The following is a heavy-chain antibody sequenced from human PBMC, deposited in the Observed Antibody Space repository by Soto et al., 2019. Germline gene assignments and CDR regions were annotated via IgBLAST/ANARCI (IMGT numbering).Heavy chain of an antibody. CDR1: GFTFSDYY. V-gene: IGHV3-11*01. Sequence: PGGSLRLSCAASGFTFSDYYMSWIRQAPGKGLEWVSYISSSGSTIYYADSVKGRFTISRDNAKNSLYLQMNSLRAEDTAVYYCAREARRDYCDYGFDYWGQGTLVTVSS. J-gene: IGHJ4*02. CDR3: AREARRDYCDYGFDY. D-gene: IGHD4-17*01. CDR2: ISSSGSTI.